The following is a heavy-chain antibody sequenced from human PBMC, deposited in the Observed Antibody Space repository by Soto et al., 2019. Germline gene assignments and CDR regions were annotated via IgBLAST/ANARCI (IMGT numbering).Heavy chain of an antibody. D-gene: IGHD3-10*01. CDR2: MSYSGYT. J-gene: IGHJ6*02. CDR3: APQGFGVVRGLVDV. Sequence: QVQLQESGPGLVKPSETLSLTCTVSGGSISSISNHYCSWIRLPPGKGLEWIGYMSYSGYTSYNHYLQSLVXFXVXTXXSPFSQNLASVTAAGTAVYYCAPQGFGVVRGLVDVWGQVTTVTVS. V-gene: IGHV4-61*01. CDR1: GGSISSISNHY.